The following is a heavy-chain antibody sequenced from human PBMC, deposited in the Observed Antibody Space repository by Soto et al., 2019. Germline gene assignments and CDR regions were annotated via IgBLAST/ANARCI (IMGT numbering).Heavy chain of an antibody. CDR3: ARDYEQYYDSSGYYYD. Sequence: RASVKVSCKASGYTFTSYGISWVRQAPGQGLEWMGWISAYNGNTNYAQKLQGRVTMTTDTSTSTAYMELRSLRSDDTAVYYCARDYEQYYDSSGYYYDWGQGTLVTVSS. V-gene: IGHV1-18*04. CDR1: GYTFTSYG. CDR2: ISAYNGNT. J-gene: IGHJ4*02. D-gene: IGHD3-22*01.